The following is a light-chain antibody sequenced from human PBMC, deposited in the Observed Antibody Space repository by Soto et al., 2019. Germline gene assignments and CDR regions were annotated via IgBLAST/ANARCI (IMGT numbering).Light chain of an antibody. J-gene: IGLJ3*02. V-gene: IGLV1-47*01. CDR1: SSNIGSNF. Sequence: QAVVSQPPSASGAPGQRVTISCSESSSNIGSNFVYWYQQLPGTAPKLLIYRTDQRPSGVPDRFSGSKPGASASLVISGLRSEDEADYYCAAWDNSLRWVFGGGTKLTVL. CDR3: AAWDNSLRWV. CDR2: RTD.